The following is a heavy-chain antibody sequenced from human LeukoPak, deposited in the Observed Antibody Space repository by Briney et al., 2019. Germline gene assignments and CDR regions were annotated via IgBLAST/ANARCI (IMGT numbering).Heavy chain of an antibody. D-gene: IGHD3-3*01. J-gene: IGHJ6*02. CDR2: ISYDGSNR. Sequence: GGSLRLSCAASGFIFSSYGMNWVRQAPGKGLEWVAVISYDGSNRYYADSVKGQFTISRDNSKNMLYLQMNSLRTEDTAVYYCARDFKYYDFWSGYYHYYYYGMDVWGQGTTVTVSS. V-gene: IGHV3-30*03. CDR1: GFIFSSYG. CDR3: ARDFKYYDFWSGYYHYYYYGMDV.